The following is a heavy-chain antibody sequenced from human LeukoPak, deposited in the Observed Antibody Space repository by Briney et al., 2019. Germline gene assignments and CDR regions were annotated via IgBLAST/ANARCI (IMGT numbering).Heavy chain of an antibody. D-gene: IGHD3-3*01. Sequence: SETLSLTCTVSGGSISSGNYYWSWIRQPAGKGLERIGHIYTSGTTYNPSLKSRVTISVDTSKNQFSLNLSSMTAADTAVYYCARDSLYHFWSGYYHTTYYFDYWGQGTLVTVSS. V-gene: IGHV4-61*09. CDR2: IYTSGT. CDR3: ARDSLYHFWSGYYHTTYYFDY. J-gene: IGHJ4*02. CDR1: GGSISSGNYY.